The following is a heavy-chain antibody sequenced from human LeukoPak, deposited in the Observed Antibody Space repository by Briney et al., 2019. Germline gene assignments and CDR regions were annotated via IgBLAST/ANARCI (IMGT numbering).Heavy chain of an antibody. Sequence: ASVTVSFKASGYTFTGYYMHWVRQAPGQGLEWMGWINPNSGGTNYAQKFQGRVTMTRDTSISTAYMELSRLRSDDTAVYYCARAGSRHRLNDYWGQGTLVTVSS. J-gene: IGHJ4*02. CDR2: INPNSGGT. D-gene: IGHD1-14*01. V-gene: IGHV1-2*02. CDR1: GYTFTGYY. CDR3: ARAGSRHRLNDY.